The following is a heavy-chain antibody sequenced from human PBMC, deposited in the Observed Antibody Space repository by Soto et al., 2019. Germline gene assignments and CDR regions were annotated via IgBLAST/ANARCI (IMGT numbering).Heavy chain of an antibody. J-gene: IGHJ6*02. Sequence: QVQLVQSGAEVKKPGSSVKVSCKTSGVSFNNNGIGWVRQAPGHGLEWMGGVSPPFRTSNYARKFQGRISCNADASTGTVNMELSSLTSEDTAQYYCARVLYYGSGSYSPYGMDVWGQGTPVTVSS. D-gene: IGHD3-10*01. V-gene: IGHV1-69*01. CDR3: ARVLYYGSGSYSPYGMDV. CDR1: GVSFNNNG. CDR2: VSPPFRTS.